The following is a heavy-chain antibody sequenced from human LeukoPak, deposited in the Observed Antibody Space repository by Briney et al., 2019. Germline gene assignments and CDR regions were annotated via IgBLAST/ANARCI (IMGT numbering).Heavy chain of an antibody. CDR3: ARDKRITMVRMNDNGLKEQVADYYYYGMDV. D-gene: IGHD3-10*01. CDR2: IYTSGST. CDR1: GVSISSYY. V-gene: IGHV4-4*07. J-gene: IGHJ6*02. Sequence: SETLSLTCTVSGVSISSYYWSWIRQPAGKGLEWIGRIYTSGSTNYNPSLKSRVTMSVDTSKNQFSLKLSSVTAADTAVYYCARDKRITMVRMNDNGLKEQVADYYYYGMDVWGQGTTVTVSS.